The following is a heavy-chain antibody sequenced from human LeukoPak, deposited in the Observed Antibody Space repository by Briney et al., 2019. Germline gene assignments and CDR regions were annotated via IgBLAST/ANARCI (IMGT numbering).Heavy chain of an antibody. D-gene: IGHD3-10*01. V-gene: IGHV1-2*06. CDR2: INPNSGGT. CDR3: ARLVVRGPYDDY. CDR1: GYTFTGYY. Sequence: ASVKVSCKASGYTFTGYYMHWVRQAPGQGLEWMGRINPNSGGTNYAQKFQGRVTMTRDTSISTAYMELRRLRSDDTAVYYCARLVVRGPYDDYWGQGTLVTVSS. J-gene: IGHJ4*02.